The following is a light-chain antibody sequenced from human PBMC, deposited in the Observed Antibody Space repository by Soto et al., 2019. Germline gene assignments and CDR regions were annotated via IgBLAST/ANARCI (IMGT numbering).Light chain of an antibody. Sequence: EIVLTQSPGTLSLSPGERVTLSCRASQSVASNYLAWYQQKPGQAPRLLIYAASGRATGIPDRFSGSGSGTDFTLTISRLEAEGFAVYYGQQYGSSPWTFGQGTKVEIK. CDR1: QSVASNY. V-gene: IGKV3-20*01. CDR3: QQYGSSPWT. J-gene: IGKJ1*01. CDR2: AAS.